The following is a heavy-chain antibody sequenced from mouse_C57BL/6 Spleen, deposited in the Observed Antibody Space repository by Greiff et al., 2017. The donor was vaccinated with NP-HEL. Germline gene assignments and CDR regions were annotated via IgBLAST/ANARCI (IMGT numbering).Heavy chain of an antibody. CDR1: GYSFTGYY. D-gene: IGHD1-1*01. CDR3: ARGDYYGTLYAMDY. CDR2: INPSTGGT. Sequence: VQLQQSGPELVKPGASVKISCKASGYSFTGYYMNWVKQSPEKSLEWIGEINPSTGGTTYNQKFKAKATLTVDKSSSTAYMQLKSLTSEDSAVYYCARGDYYGTLYAMDYWGQGTSVTVSS. V-gene: IGHV1-42*01. J-gene: IGHJ4*01.